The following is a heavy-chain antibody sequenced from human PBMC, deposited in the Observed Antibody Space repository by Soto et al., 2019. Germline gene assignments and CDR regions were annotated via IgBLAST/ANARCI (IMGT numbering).Heavy chain of an antibody. D-gene: IGHD6-13*01. CDR3: VREKSGAGYYGMDV. J-gene: IGHJ6*02. V-gene: IGHV6-1*01. Sequence: SQTLSLTCVISGDSVSSDSAAWNWIRQSPSRGLEWLGRTYYRSKWYNDYAVSVKSRITINPDTSKNQFSLQLNSVNPEDTAIYYCVREKSGAGYYGMDVRGQGTTVTVSS. CDR2: TYYRSKWYN. CDR1: GDSVSSDSAA.